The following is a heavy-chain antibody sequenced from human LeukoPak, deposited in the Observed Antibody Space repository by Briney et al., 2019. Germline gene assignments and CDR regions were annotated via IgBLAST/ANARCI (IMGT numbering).Heavy chain of an antibody. V-gene: IGHV4-34*01. CDR2: IYYSGST. D-gene: IGHD6-13*01. CDR3: ARSQYSSSWPVWFDP. Sequence: PSETLSLTCAVYGGSFSGYYWSWIRQPPGKGLEWIGSIYYSGSTYYNPSLKSRVTISVDTSKNQFSLKLSSVTAADTAVYYCARSQYSSSWPVWFDPWGQGTLVTVSS. J-gene: IGHJ5*02. CDR1: GGSFSGYY.